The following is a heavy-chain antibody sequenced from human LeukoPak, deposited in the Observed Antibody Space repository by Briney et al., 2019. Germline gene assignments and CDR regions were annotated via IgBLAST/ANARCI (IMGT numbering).Heavy chain of an antibody. J-gene: IGHJ4*02. Sequence: GESLKISCKGSGYSYTSYWIGWVRQLPGKGLEWMGIIYPGDSDTSYSPSLPGQVTISADKSIRTAYLKWSSLKASDTAMYCCWTVGYFHDCRWLLFDYWGQGTLVTVSS. D-gene: IGHD3-22*01. CDR3: WTVGYFHDCRWLLFDY. CDR2: IYPGDSDT. CDR1: GYSYTSYW. V-gene: IGHV5-51*01.